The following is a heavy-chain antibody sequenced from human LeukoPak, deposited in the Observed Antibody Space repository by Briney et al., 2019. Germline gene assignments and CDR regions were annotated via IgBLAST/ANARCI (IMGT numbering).Heavy chain of an antibody. D-gene: IGHD1-26*01. V-gene: IGHV3-30*02. CDR3: ARAYSERYGLGYYYMDV. CDR2: IRSDGSNK. CDR1: GFSFSSYG. Sequence: QPGGSLRLSCAGSGFSFSSYGMHWVRQAPGKGLEWMAFIRSDGSNKYYADSVKGRFTISRDNAKKSVYLQMNSLRAEDTAVYYCARAYSERYGLGYYYMDVWGKGTTVTTSS. J-gene: IGHJ6*03.